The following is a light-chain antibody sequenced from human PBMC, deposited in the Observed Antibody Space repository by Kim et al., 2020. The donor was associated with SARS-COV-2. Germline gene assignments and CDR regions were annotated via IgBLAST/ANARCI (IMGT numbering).Light chain of an antibody. CDR1: HSNIRTNT. J-gene: IGLJ3*02. Sequence: GQRVTISCSGSHSNIRTNTVRWYQHVPGTAPKVVVYNNYQRPSGVPDRFSASKSGTSASLAISGLQSEDEADYYCATWDDSLNAWVFGGGTKVTVL. CDR2: NNY. V-gene: IGLV1-44*01. CDR3: ATWDDSLNAWV.